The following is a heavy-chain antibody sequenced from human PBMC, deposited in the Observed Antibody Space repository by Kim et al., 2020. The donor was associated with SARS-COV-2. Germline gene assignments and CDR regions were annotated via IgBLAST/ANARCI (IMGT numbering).Heavy chain of an antibody. CDR2: VGQDGSKK. Sequence: GGSLRLSCVISGLTSSNYWMSWVRQAPGKGLEWVAHVGQDGSKKYYVDSVKGRFTVSRDNAKNSLYLQMNSLRAEDTAIYYFSADLTYWGQGTLVTVSS. CDR3: SADLTY. J-gene: IGHJ4*02. V-gene: IGHV3-7*01. CDR1: GLTSSNYW. D-gene: IGHD3-9*01.